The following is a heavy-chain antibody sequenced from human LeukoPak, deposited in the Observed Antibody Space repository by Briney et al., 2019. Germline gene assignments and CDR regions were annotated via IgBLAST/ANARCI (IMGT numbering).Heavy chain of an antibody. V-gene: IGHV1-69*04. CDR3: ARAHLQPYSGGYYEGIYYYYGMDV. CDR2: IIPILGIA. D-gene: IGHD1-26*01. Sequence: SVKVSCKASGGTFSSYAISWVRQAPGQGLEWMGRIIPILGIANYAQKFQGRVTITADKSTSTAYMELSSLRSEDTAVYYCARAHLQPYSGGYYEGIYYYYGMDVWGQGTTVTVSS. CDR1: GGTFSSYA. J-gene: IGHJ6*02.